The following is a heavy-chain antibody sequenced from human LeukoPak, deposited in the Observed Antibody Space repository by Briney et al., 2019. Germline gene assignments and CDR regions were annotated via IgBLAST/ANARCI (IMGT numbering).Heavy chain of an antibody. J-gene: IGHJ4*02. CDR1: GFTFNTYW. D-gene: IGHD1-26*01. V-gene: IGHV3-74*03. Sequence: GGSLRLSCAASGFTFNTYWMYWVRQGSGKGLVWVSRISSDGSRTEYADSVEGRFTISRDNAKNTLYLQMDSLRAEDTAVYYCARGPSHSGSYFVYWGQGTLVTVFS. CDR3: ARGPSHSGSYFVY. CDR2: ISSDGSRT.